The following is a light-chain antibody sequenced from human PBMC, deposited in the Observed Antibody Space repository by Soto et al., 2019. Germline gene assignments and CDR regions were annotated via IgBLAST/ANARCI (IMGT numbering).Light chain of an antibody. V-gene: IGKV1D-13*01. CDR1: QGISLA. J-gene: IGKJ5*01. Sequence: AIQLTQSPSSVSASLGARVTLPXRTSQGISLAVAWDQQQPGXAPKXXXDDXASLESGGPSRLSGSGSGTDFPLTISSLQPEDFANYYCQQFKNYSLTFGQGTRLEIK. CDR2: DXA. CDR3: QQFKNYSLT.